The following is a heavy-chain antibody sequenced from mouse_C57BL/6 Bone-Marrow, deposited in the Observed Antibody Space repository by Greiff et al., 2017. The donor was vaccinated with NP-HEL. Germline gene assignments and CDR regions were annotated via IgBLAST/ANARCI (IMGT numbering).Heavy chain of an antibody. CDR1: GYTFTDYN. J-gene: IGHJ1*03. CDR2: INPNNGGT. V-gene: IGHV1-22*01. CDR3: ARSRLLRWYFDV. Sequence: EVKLQQSGPELVKPGASVKMSCKASGYTFTDYNMHWVKQSHGKSLEWIGYINPNNGGTSYNQKFKGKATLTVNKSSSTAYMELRSLTSEDSAVYYCARSRLLRWYFDVWGTGTTVTVSS. D-gene: IGHD1-1*01.